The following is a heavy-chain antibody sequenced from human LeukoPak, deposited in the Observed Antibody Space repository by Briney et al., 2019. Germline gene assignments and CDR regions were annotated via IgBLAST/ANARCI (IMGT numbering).Heavy chain of an antibody. J-gene: IGHJ3*02. CDR2: IDPSDSYT. D-gene: IGHD1-26*01. Sequence: GESLKISCKGSGYSFTSYWISWVRQMPGKGLEWMGRIDPSDSYTNYSPSFQGHVTISVDKSISTACLQWSSLKASDTAMYYCARRDAWGARAFDIWGQGTMVTVSS. CDR1: GYSFTSYW. CDR3: ARRDAWGARAFDI. V-gene: IGHV5-10-1*01.